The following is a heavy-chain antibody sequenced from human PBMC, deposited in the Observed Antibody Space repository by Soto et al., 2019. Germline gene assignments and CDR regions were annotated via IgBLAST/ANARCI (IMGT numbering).Heavy chain of an antibody. Sequence: SETLSLTCTVSGGSISSGGYYWSWIRQHPGKGLEWIGYIYYTGSTDYNPSLKSRVTISVDTSKNQFSLKLSSVTAADTAVYYCASHPRGWLPYFDYWGQGTLVTVSS. D-gene: IGHD5-12*01. CDR1: GGSISSGGYY. CDR3: ASHPRGWLPYFDY. CDR2: IYYTGST. J-gene: IGHJ4*02. V-gene: IGHV4-31*03.